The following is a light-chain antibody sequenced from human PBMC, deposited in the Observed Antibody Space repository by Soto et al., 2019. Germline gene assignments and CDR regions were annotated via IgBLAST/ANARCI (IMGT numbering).Light chain of an antibody. CDR3: QHYNNWPALYT. J-gene: IGKJ2*01. Sequence: EIVMTQSPATLSVSPGERATLSCRASQSVSSNLAWYQQKPGQAPRLLIYGASTRATGIPARFSGSGSGTECTLTISSLQSEAFAVYYCQHYNNWPALYTFGQGTKLEIK. CDR1: QSVSSN. CDR2: GAS. V-gene: IGKV3-15*01.